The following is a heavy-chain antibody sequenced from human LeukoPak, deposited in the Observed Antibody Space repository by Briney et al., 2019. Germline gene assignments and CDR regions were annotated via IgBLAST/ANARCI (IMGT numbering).Heavy chain of an antibody. CDR1: GFTFSNYG. V-gene: IGHV3-30*18. D-gene: IGHD3-3*01. Sequence: GGSLRLSCVASGFTFSNYGMHWVRQAPGKGLEWVTTISYDGNDEYYADSVKGRFTISRDNSKNTLYLQMNSLRAEDTAVYYCAKGAPDYVTIFGVVITPNAFDIWGQGTMVTVSS. J-gene: IGHJ3*02. CDR3: AKGAPDYVTIFGVVITPNAFDI. CDR2: ISYDGNDE.